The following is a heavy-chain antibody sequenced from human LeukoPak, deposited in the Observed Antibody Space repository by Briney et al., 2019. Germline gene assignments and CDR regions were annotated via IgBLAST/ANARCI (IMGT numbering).Heavy chain of an antibody. D-gene: IGHD6-19*01. V-gene: IGHV3-30*02. CDR1: GFSFSDYG. CDR3: AKDQAGG. J-gene: IGHJ4*02. CDR2: ILYDGSEK. Sequence: GGSLRLSCEESGFSFSDYGMHWVRQGPGKGLEWVAFILYDGSEKYYADSVKGRFTVSRDNSKNTVYLQMNSLRTEDTAVYYCAKDQAGGWGQGTLVTVSS.